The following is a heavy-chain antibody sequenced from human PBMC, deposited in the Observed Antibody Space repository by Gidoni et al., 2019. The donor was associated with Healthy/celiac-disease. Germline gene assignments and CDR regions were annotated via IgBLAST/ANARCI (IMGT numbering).Heavy chain of an antibody. CDR2: INHSGST. V-gene: IGHV4-34*01. Sequence: QVQLQQWGAGLLKPSETLSLTCAVYGGSFSGYYWSGIRQPPGKGLEWIGEINHSGSTNYNPSLKSRVTISVDTSKNQFSLKLSSVTAADTAVYYCARGSVVAELDYWGQGTLVTVSS. J-gene: IGHJ4*02. D-gene: IGHD2-15*01. CDR3: ARGSVVAELDY. CDR1: GGSFSGYY.